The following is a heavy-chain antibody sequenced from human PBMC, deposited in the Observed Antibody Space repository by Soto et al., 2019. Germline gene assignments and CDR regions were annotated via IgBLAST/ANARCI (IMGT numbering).Heavy chain of an antibody. D-gene: IGHD5-12*01. Sequence: QVQLVQSGAEVKKPGSSVKVSCKASGGTFSSYTISWVRQAPGQGLEWMGRIIPILGIANYAQKFQGRVTITADKSTSTAYMELSSLRSEDTAGYYCAISRRRNGYSGYGYFDYWGQGTLVTVSS. J-gene: IGHJ4*02. CDR2: IIPILGIA. V-gene: IGHV1-69*02. CDR1: GGTFSSYT. CDR3: AISRRRNGYSGYGYFDY.